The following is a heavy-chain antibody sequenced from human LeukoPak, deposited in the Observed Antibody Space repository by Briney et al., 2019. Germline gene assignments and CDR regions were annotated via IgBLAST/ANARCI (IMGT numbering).Heavy chain of an antibody. CDR2: IRYDGSNK. V-gene: IGHV3-30*02. D-gene: IGHD5-18*01. J-gene: IGHJ3*02. Sequence: GGSLRLSCAASGFTFSSYGMHWVRQAPGKGLEWVAFIRYDGSNKYYADSVKGRFTISRDNSKNTLYLQMNSLRAEDTAVYYCNRIQLWDDAFDIWGQGTMVTVSS. CDR3: NRIQLWDDAFDI. CDR1: GFTFSSYG.